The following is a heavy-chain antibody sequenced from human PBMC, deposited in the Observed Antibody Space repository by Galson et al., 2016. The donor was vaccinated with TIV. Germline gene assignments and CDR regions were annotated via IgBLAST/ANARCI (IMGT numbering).Heavy chain of an antibody. CDR2: IVPILGMT. J-gene: IGHJ6*02. V-gene: IGHV1-69*02. CDR3: HVVLTSGDSYGLDV. CDR1: GGTFHKYT. Sequence: SVKVSCKASGGTFHKYTISWVRQAPGQGLEWMGRIVPILGMTNYAEKFQGRVTITADRSTSTAYMELSSLRSEDTAVYYSHVVLTSGDSYGLDVWGQETTVTVSS. D-gene: IGHD3-22*01.